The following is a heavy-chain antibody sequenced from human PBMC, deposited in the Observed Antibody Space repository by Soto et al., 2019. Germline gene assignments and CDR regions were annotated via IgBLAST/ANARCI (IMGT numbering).Heavy chain of an antibody. CDR3: ARSSDDYIWGSYRPNWFDP. V-gene: IGHV4-59*08. J-gene: IGHJ5*02. CDR1: GGNISSYY. Sequence: SEPLSLTSTVAGGNISSYYWSWIRQTQGKGLEWIGYIYYSGSTNYNPSLKSRVTISVDTSKNQFSLKLSSVTAADTAVYYCARSSDDYIWGSYRPNWFDPWGQGTLVSVPS. D-gene: IGHD3-16*02. CDR2: IYYSGST.